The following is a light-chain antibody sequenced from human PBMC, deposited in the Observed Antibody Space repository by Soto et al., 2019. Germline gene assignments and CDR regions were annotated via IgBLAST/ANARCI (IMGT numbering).Light chain of an antibody. V-gene: IGKV1-39*01. Sequence: DIQLNQYPSSLSASVGDRVTITCRASQSISSYLNWYQQKPGKAPKLLIYAASSLQSGVPSRFSGSGSGTDFTLTISSLQPEDFATYYCQQSYSTPWTFGQGTKVDFK. CDR3: QQSYSTPWT. CDR1: QSISSY. J-gene: IGKJ1*01. CDR2: AAS.